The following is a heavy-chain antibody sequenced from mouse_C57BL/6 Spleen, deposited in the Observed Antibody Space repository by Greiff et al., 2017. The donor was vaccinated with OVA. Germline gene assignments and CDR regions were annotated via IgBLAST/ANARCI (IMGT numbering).Heavy chain of an antibody. Sequence: DVMLVESGGGLVKPGGSLKLSCAASGFTFSDYGMHWVRQALEKGLEWVAYISSGSSTIYYADTVKGRFTISRDNAKNTLFLQMTSLRSEDTAMYYCARGPYYAMDYWGQGTSVTVSS. CDR1: GFTFSDYG. V-gene: IGHV5-17*01. CDR2: ISSGSSTI. CDR3: ARGPYYAMDY. J-gene: IGHJ4*01.